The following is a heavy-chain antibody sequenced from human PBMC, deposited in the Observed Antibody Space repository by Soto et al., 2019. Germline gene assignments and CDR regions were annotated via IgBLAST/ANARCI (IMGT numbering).Heavy chain of an antibody. D-gene: IGHD1-7*01. V-gene: IGHV4-59*01. CDR1: GASISRSY. J-gene: IGHJ4*02. CDR3: ARGTIPDL. Sequence: LSLTCTVSGASISRSYWSWIRQPPGKGLEYIGHIYVGGSTNYNPALKGRATISPDTSKNQFSLSLTSVTAADTAVYYCARGTIPDLWGQGTLVTVSS. CDR2: IYVGGST.